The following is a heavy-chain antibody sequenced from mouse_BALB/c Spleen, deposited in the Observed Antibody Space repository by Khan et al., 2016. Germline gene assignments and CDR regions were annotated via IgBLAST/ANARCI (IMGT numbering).Heavy chain of an antibody. D-gene: IGHD2-14*01. CDR2: IHPSDSET. V-gene: IGHV1-61*01. CDR1: GYSFTSYW. J-gene: IGHJ4*01. Sequence: QVQLKESGAELVRPGASVILSCKASGYSFTSYWMNWVKQRPGQGLEWIGMIHPSDSETRLNQKFKDKATLTVDKSSSTAYMQLSSPTSDDSAVYYCAREVGLETYDRYADALDYWGQGTSVTVSS. CDR3: AREVGLETYDRYADALDY.